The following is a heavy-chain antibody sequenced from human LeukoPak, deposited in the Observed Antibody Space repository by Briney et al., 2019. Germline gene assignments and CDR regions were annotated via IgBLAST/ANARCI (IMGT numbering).Heavy chain of an antibody. V-gene: IGHV1-8*03. J-gene: IGHJ3*02. CDR1: GYTFTSYD. D-gene: IGHD1-26*01. CDR2: MNPNSGNT. CDR3: ARGLREWELLRDAFDI. Sequence: ASVKVSCKASGYTFTSYDINWVRQATGQGLEWMGWMNPNSGNTGYAQKFQGRVTITRNTSISTAYMELSSLRSEDTTVYYCARGLREWELLRDAFDIWGQGTMVTVSS.